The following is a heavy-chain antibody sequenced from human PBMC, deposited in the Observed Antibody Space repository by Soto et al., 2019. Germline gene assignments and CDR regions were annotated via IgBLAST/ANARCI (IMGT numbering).Heavy chain of an antibody. CDR1: GGSISSYY. J-gene: IGHJ3*02. CDR2: IYYSGST. D-gene: IGHD4-17*01. V-gene: IGHV4-59*01. CDR3: ARDNMSGDQDAFDI. Sequence: QVQLQESGPGLVKPSETLSLTCTVSGGSISSYYWSWIRQPPGKGLEWIGYIYYSGSTNYNPSLKSRVTISVDTSKNQFSLKLSSVTAADTAVYYCARDNMSGDQDAFDIWGQGTMVTVSS.